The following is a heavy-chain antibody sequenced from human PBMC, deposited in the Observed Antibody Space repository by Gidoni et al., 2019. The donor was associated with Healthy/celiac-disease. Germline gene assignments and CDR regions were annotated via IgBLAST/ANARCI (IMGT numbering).Heavy chain of an antibody. V-gene: IGHV3-30*03. Sequence: QVQLVESGGGVVQPGRSLRLSCAASGFTFSSDGMHWVRQAPGKGLEWVAVISYDGSNKYYADSVKGRFTISRDNSKNTLYLQMNSLRAEDTAVYYCARVAGEYSSGGIDYWGQGTLVTVSS. J-gene: IGHJ4*02. CDR2: ISYDGSNK. D-gene: IGHD6-19*01. CDR3: ARVAGEYSSGGIDY. CDR1: GFTFSSDG.